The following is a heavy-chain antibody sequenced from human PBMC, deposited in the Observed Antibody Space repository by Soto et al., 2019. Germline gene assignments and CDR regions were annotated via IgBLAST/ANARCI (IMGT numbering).Heavy chain of an antibody. D-gene: IGHD6-13*01. Sequence: EVQLVESGGGLVKPGGSLRLSCAASGFTFSNAWMSWVRQAPGKGLEWVGRIKSKTDGGTTDYAAPVKGRFTISRDDSKNTLYLQMNSLKTEDTAVYYCTTGPALRHSSSWPYFDYWGQGTLVTVSS. V-gene: IGHV3-15*01. CDR3: TTGPALRHSSSWPYFDY. J-gene: IGHJ4*02. CDR2: IKSKTDGGTT. CDR1: GFTFSNAW.